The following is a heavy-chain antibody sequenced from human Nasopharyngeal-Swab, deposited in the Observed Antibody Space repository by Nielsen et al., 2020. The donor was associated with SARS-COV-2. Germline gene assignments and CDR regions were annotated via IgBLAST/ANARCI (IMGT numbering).Heavy chain of an antibody. D-gene: IGHD1-26*01. J-gene: IGHJ3*02. CDR3: ARDGLVGATTGFDI. CDR2: IRYDGGNK. V-gene: IGHV3-30*02. Sequence: WIRQPPGKGLEWVAFIRYDGGNKYYVESVKGRFTISRDNSKNTLYLQMNSLRAEDTAVYYCARDGLVGATTGFDIWGQGTMVTV.